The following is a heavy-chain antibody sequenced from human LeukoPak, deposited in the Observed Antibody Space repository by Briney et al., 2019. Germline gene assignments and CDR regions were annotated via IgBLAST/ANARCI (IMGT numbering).Heavy chain of an antibody. J-gene: IGHJ3*02. CDR3: ARDRGSSGLRDAFDI. D-gene: IGHD3-22*01. Sequence: SETLSLTCTVSGGSISSTTYYWAWIRQPPGKGLEWIGSIYKTGSTNYSPSLKSRVFISVDTSNNQFSLKLSSVTAADTAVYYCARDRGSSGLRDAFDIWGQGTMVTVSS. CDR2: IYKTGST. CDR1: GGSISSTTYY. V-gene: IGHV4-39*07.